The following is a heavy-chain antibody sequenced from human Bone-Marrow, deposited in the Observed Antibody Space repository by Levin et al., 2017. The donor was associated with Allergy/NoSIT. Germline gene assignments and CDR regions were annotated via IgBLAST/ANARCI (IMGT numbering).Heavy chain of an antibody. D-gene: IGHD4-17*01. CDR3: ARPHDGYGDSWYFDR. J-gene: IGHJ2*01. Sequence: SETLSLTCAVYGGSFSGYYWSWIRQPPGKGLEWIGEINHSGSTNYNPSLKSRVTISVDTSKNQFSLKLSSVTAADTAVYYCARPHDGYGDSWYFDRWGRGTLVTVSS. V-gene: IGHV4-34*01. CDR1: GGSFSGYY. CDR2: INHSGST.